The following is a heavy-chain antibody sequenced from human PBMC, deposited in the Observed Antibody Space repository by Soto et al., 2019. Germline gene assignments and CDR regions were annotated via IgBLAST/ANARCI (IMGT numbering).Heavy chain of an antibody. D-gene: IGHD3-3*01. CDR2: IYYSGST. J-gene: IGHJ6*03. V-gene: IGHV4-39*01. CDR1: GGSISSSSYY. Sequence: NPSETLSLTCTVSGGSISSSSYYWGWIRQPPGKGLEWIGSIYYSGSTYYNPSLKSRVTISVDTSKNQFSLKLSSVTAADTAVYYCATQTYYDFWSGPDILNYYYYYMDVWGKGTTVTVSS. CDR3: ATQTYYDFWSGPDILNYYYYYMDV.